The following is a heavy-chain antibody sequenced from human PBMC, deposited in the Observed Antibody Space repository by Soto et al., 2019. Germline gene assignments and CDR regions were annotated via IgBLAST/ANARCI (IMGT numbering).Heavy chain of an antibody. CDR2: ISYDGSNK. Sequence: PGGSLRLSCAASGFTFSSYAMHWVRQAPGKGLEWVAVISYDGSNKYYADSVKGRFTISRDNSKNTLYLQMNSLRAEDTAVYYCAITYRGGSYYGYYFDYWGQGTLVTVSS. CDR3: AITYRGGSYYGYYFDY. V-gene: IGHV3-30-3*01. D-gene: IGHD1-26*01. J-gene: IGHJ4*02. CDR1: GFTFSSYA.